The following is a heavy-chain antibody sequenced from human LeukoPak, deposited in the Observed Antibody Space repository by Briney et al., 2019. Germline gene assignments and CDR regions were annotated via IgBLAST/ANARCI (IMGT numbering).Heavy chain of an antibody. D-gene: IGHD4-17*01. J-gene: IGHJ5*02. CDR1: GFTFSRDW. V-gene: IGHV3-74*01. CDR3: ARARDYGDYVNWFDP. CDR2: INSDGSTT. Sequence: GGSLRLSCAASGFTFSRDWMHWVRQAPGKGLVWVSRINSDGSTTSHADSVKGRFTISRDNAKNTLYLQMNSLRAEDTAVYYCARARDYGDYVNWFDPWGQGTLVTVSS.